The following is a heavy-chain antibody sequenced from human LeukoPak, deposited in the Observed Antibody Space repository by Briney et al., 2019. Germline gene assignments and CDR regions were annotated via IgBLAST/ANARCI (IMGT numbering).Heavy chain of an antibody. J-gene: IGHJ4*02. CDR1: GGSVSGGNYY. V-gene: IGHV4-61*01. CDR2: IYYRGST. Sequence: PSETLSLTCSVSGGSVSGGNYYWCWIRQPPGKGLEWIGYIYYRGSTNYNPSLKSRVTISVDTSKNQFSLKLSSVTAADTAVYYCAREYGGGWYYFDYWGQGTLVTVSS. D-gene: IGHD6-19*01. CDR3: AREYGGGWYYFDY.